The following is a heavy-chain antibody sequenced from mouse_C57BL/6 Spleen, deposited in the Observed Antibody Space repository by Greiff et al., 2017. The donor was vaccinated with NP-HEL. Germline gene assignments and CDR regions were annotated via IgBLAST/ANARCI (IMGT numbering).Heavy chain of an antibody. D-gene: IGHD1-1*01. CDR2: INPNNGGT. Sequence: EVQLQQSGPELVKPGASVKIPCKASGYTFTDYNMDWVKQSHGKSLEWIGDINPNNGGTIYNQKFKGKAKLTVDKSSSTAYMELRSLTSEDTAVYYCARTITTVVAGFDYWGQSTTLTVSS. J-gene: IGHJ2*01. CDR1: GYTFTDYN. V-gene: IGHV1-18*01. CDR3: ARTITTVVAGFDY.